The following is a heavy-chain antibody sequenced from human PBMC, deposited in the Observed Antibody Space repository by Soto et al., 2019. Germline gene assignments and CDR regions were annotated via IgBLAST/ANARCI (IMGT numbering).Heavy chain of an antibody. V-gene: IGHV1-58*01. D-gene: IGHD3-16*01. Sequence: QLQLVQSGPEVKKPGTSVKVSCRASGFTFTSSAVQWVRQARGQRLEWIGWIVVGSGNTNYAQKFQERVTITRDMSTSTAYMELSSLRSEDTAVYYCAADQKFGTAYYYYYGMDVWGQGTTVTVSS. J-gene: IGHJ6*02. CDR1: GFTFTSSA. CDR2: IVVGSGNT. CDR3: AADQKFGTAYYYYYGMDV.